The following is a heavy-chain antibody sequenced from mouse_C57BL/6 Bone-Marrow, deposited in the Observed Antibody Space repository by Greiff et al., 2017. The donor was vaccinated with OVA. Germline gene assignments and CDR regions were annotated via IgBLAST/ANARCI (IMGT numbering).Heavy chain of an antibody. D-gene: IGHD1-1*01. CDR1: VYSFTGYY. Sequence: EVKLEESGPELVQPGASVKISCKASVYSFTGYYMHWVKQSHGNILDWIGYIYPYNGVSSYNQKFKGKATLTVDKSSSTAYMELRSLTSEDSAVYYCAASIYYYGSPDYWGKGTTLTVSS. CDR3: AASIYYYGSPDY. V-gene: IGHV1-31*01. CDR2: IYPYNGVS. J-gene: IGHJ2*01.